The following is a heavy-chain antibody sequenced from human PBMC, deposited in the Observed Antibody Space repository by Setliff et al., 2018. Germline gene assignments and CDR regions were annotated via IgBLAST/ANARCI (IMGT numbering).Heavy chain of an antibody. D-gene: IGHD3-22*01. Sequence: SETLSLTCTVSGGSISGGGYYWSWIRQHPRKGLEWIGYIYYSVSTNYTPSLKRRVTLSVDTSRNHFSLKLNSVTAADTAVYYCARSGYYSIASFFIWGPGTMVTVSS. V-gene: IGHV4-31*03. J-gene: IGHJ3*02. CDR1: GGSISGGGYY. CDR2: IYYSVST. CDR3: ARSGYYSIASFFI.